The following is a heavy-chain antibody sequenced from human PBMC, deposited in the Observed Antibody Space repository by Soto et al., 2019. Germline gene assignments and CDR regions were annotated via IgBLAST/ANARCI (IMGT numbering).Heavy chain of an antibody. CDR1: GSTFSSYA. D-gene: IGHD3-22*01. Sequence: QVQLVQSGAEVKKPGSSVKVSCKASGSTFSSYAISWVRQAPGRGLEWMGGIIPIFGTANYAQKFQGRVTMTADETTSTAYIELSSLRSEDMVVNYYARDLLKGVQDYDSSGAGAFDIWGQGTMVTVSS. CDR3: ARDLLKGVQDYDSSGAGAFDI. J-gene: IGHJ3*02. CDR2: IIPIFGTA. V-gene: IGHV1-69*01.